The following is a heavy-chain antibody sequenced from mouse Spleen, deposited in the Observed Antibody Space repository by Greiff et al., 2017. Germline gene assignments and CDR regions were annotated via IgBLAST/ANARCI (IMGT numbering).Heavy chain of an antibody. V-gene: IGHV5-17*01. CDR3: ARQGDYPLYAMDY. J-gene: IGHJ4*01. Sequence: EVQGVGSGGGLVKPGGSLKLSCAASGFTFSDYGMHWVRQAPEKGLEWVAYISSGSSTIYYADTVKGRFTISRDNAKNTLFLQMTSLRSEDTAMYYCARQGDYPLYAMDYWGQGTSGTVSS. D-gene: IGHD5-5*01. CDR1: GFTFSDYG. CDR2: ISSGSSTI.